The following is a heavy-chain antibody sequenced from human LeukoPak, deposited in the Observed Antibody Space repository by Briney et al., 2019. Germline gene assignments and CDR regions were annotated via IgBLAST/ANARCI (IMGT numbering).Heavy chain of an antibody. Sequence: SETLSLTCTVSGGSISSYYWSWIRQPPGKGLEWIGYIYTSGSTNYNPSLKSRVTISVDTSKNQFSLKLSSVTAADTAAYYCAGQGSRGPKSAIDYWGQGTLVTVSS. V-gene: IGHV4-4*09. J-gene: IGHJ4*02. CDR2: IYTSGST. CDR1: GGSISSYY. D-gene: IGHD1-26*01. CDR3: AGQGSRGPKSAIDY.